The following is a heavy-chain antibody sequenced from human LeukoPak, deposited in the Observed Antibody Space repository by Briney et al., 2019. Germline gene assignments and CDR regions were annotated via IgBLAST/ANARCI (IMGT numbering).Heavy chain of an antibody. J-gene: IGHJ6*02. CDR2: ISYDGSNK. D-gene: IGHD2-21*02. CDR3: ARDSMHPAYCGGDCYGSYYYGMDV. CDR1: GFTFSGYA. Sequence: GRSLRLSCAASGFTFSGYAMHWVRQAPGKGLEWVAVISYDGSNKYYADSVKGRFTISRDNSKNTLYLQMNSLRAEDTAVYYCARDSMHPAYCGGDCYGSYYYGMDVWGQGTTVTVSS. V-gene: IGHV3-30-3*01.